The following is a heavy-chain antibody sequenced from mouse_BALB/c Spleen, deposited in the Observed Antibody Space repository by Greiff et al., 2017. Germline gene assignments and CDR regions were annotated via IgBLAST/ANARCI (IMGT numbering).Heavy chain of an antibody. CDR3: TRLGGYYDYDDAMDY. V-gene: IGHV1S22*01. Sequence: LQQPGSELVRPGASVKLSCKASGYTFTSYWMHWVKQRPGQGLEWIGNIYPGSGSTNYDEKFKSKATLTVDTSSSTAYMQLSSLTSEDSAVYYCTRLGGYYDYDDAMDYWGQGTSVTVSS. CDR2: IYPGSGST. CDR1: GYTFTSYW. J-gene: IGHJ4*01. D-gene: IGHD2-4*01.